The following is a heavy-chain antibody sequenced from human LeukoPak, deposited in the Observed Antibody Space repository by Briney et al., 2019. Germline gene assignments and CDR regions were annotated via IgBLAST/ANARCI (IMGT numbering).Heavy chain of an antibody. CDR2: IYYTGST. CDR3: ARERGRDGYSFDY. V-gene: IGHV4-59*11. J-gene: IGHJ4*02. D-gene: IGHD5-24*01. CDR1: GGSISRHW. Sequence: SETLSLTCTVSGGSISRHWWSWIRQPPGKGLEWIGYIYYTGSTNYNPFLKSRVSISVDTSKNQFSLRLSSVSAADTAVYYCARERGRDGYSFDYWGQGTLVTVSS.